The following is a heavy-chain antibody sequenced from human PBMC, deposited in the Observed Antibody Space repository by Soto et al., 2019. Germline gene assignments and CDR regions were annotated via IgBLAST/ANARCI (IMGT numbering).Heavy chain of an antibody. CDR1: GFTFSSYA. J-gene: IGHJ4*02. V-gene: IGHV3-23*01. CDR3: AKDRPDGSGSYYSVPYFDY. D-gene: IGHD3-10*01. CDR2: ISGSGGST. Sequence: PGGSLRLSCAASGFTFSSYAMSWVRQAPGKGLEWLSAISGSGGSTYYADSVKGRFTISRDNSKNTLYLQMNSLRAEDTAVYYCAKDRPDGSGSYYSVPYFDYWGQGTLVTVSS.